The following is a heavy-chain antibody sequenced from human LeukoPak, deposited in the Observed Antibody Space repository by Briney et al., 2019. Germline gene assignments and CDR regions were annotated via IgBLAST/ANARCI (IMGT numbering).Heavy chain of an antibody. D-gene: IGHD1-26*01. Sequence: GGSLRLSCVASGFSLSGYWMYWVRQAPGKGLTYISRNNGDGSTTNYADVVKGRFTMSRDNSKNTLYVQMNSMRDEDTAVYYCAKDQRWESPHYLDSWGQGTLVTVSS. CDR2: NNGDGSTT. J-gene: IGHJ4*02. V-gene: IGHV3-74*01. CDR3: AKDQRWESPHYLDS. CDR1: GFSLSGYW.